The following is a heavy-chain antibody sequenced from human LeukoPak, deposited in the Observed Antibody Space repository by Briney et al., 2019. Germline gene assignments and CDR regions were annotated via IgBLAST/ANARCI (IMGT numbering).Heavy chain of an antibody. J-gene: IGHJ4*02. CDR2: ISYDGSNK. V-gene: IGHV3-30*04. CDR3: ARDTDSSGYYYAVY. Sequence: GGSLRLSCAASGFTFSSYAMHWVRQAPGKGLEWVAVISYDGSNKYYADSVKGRFTISRDNSKNTLYLQMNSLRAEDTAVYYCARDTDSSGYYYAVYWGQGTLVTVSS. D-gene: IGHD3-22*01. CDR1: GFTFSSYA.